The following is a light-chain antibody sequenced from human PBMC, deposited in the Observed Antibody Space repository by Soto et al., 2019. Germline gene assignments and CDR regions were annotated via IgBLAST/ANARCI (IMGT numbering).Light chain of an antibody. V-gene: IGKV1-6*01. CDR2: TAS. CDR3: LQDYIYPWT. J-gene: IGKJ1*01. CDR1: QDIRND. Sequence: AIQMTQSPSSLSASVGYRFTITCRASQDIRNDLGWFQQKPGKAPKLLINTASTLQSGVSSRFSGSGSGTDFTLTISSLQPEDFATYYCLQDYIYPWTFGQGSKGDNK.